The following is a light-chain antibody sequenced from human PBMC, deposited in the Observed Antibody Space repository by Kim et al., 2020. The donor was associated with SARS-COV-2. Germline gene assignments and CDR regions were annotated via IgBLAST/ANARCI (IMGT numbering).Light chain of an antibody. CDR2: YKSDSDK. CDR1: SGINVGFYR. J-gene: IGLJ2*01. Sequence: LTCTLRSGINVGFYRIYWYQQKPGSPPQYLLSYKSDSDKQQGSGVPSRFSGSKDASANAGILLISGLQSEDEADYYCMIWYSTTWVFGGGTKLTVL. CDR3: MIWYSTTWV. V-gene: IGLV5-45*02.